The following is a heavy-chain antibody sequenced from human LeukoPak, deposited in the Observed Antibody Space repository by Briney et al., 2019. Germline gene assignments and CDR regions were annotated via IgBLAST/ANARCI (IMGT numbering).Heavy chain of an antibody. J-gene: IGHJ4*02. CDR2: IYYSGNT. V-gene: IGHV4-30-4*08. Sequence: SETLSLTCTVSGDSISSGDYYWSWIRQPPGKGLEWIGYIYYSGNTYFNPSLQSRVTISVDTSKNQFSLNLSSVTAADTAVFYCARGHDYFDYWGQGTLVTVSS. CDR3: ARGHDYFDY. CDR1: GDSISSGDYY.